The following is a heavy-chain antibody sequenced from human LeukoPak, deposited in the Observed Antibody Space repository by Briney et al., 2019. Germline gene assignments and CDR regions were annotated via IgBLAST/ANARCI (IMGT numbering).Heavy chain of an antibody. CDR3: AHSKRGGGYYINAFAV. Sequence: PSETLSLTCTVSGASTSAYYWSWIRQPPGKGLEWIGYSYSGGNANYNPSLKSRVTISIDTSENQFSLRLTSVTAADTAVYFCAHSKRGGGYYINAFAVWGQGALVTFSS. J-gene: IGHJ3*01. V-gene: IGHV4-59*01. CDR1: GASTSAYY. CDR2: SYSGGNA. D-gene: IGHD1-26*01.